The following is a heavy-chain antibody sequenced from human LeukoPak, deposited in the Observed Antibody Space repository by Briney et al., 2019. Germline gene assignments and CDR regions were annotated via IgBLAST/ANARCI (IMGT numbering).Heavy chain of an antibody. Sequence: GGSLRLSCAASGFTFSSYSMNWVRQAPGKGLEWVSSISSSSSYIYYADSVKGRFTISRDNAKNSLYLQMNSLRAEDAAVYYCAKVESSSGWYGSDYWGQGTLVTVSS. CDR2: ISSSSSYI. V-gene: IGHV3-21*04. J-gene: IGHJ4*02. CDR3: AKVESSSGWYGSDY. CDR1: GFTFSSYS. D-gene: IGHD6-19*01.